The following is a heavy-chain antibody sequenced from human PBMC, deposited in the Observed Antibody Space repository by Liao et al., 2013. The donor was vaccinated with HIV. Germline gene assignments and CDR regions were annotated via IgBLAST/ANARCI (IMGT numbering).Heavy chain of an antibody. J-gene: IGHJ4*02. D-gene: IGHD3-22*01. CDR3: ARDDPDRSGYYFDY. CDR1: GDSISSSSYY. Sequence: QLQLQGSGPGLVKPSETLSLTCTVSGDSISSSSYYWGWIRQSPGKGLEWIGSIYYSGSTYYNPSLKSRVTISLDTSKNQVSLKLNSVTAADTAVYYCARDDPDRSGYYFDYWGRGGPGHRLL. V-gene: IGHV4-39*07. CDR2: IYYSGST.